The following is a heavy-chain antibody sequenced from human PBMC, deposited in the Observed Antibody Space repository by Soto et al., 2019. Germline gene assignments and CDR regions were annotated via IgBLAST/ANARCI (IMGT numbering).Heavy chain of an antibody. V-gene: IGHV1-18*04. CDR2: ISGHNGNT. D-gene: IGHD2-8*01. CDR1: GYTFTNHG. Sequence: ASVKVSCKASGYTFTNHGISWVRQAPGQGLEWLGWISGHNGNTKYAQRLKGRVTMTADTSTSTAYMELRSLRSDDTAVYYCARDLYPLAYYFDFWGQGTLVTVAS. CDR3: ARDLYPLAYYFDF. J-gene: IGHJ4*02.